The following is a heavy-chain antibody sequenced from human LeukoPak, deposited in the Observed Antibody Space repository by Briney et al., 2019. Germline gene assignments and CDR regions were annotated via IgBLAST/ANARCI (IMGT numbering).Heavy chain of an antibody. D-gene: IGHD1-26*01. CDR2: TSTGGGSA. Sequence: GGSLRLSCAASGFTFSDSAMSWVRQAPGKGLEWVSATSTGGGSAFYADSVKGRFTISRDNSKNTLYLQMDSLRVDDTAVYFCAKYMGSYYNPPAWNLGGQGTLSTVS. V-gene: IGHV3-23*01. CDR3: AKYMGSYYNPPAWNL. J-gene: IGHJ4*02. CDR1: GFTFSDSA.